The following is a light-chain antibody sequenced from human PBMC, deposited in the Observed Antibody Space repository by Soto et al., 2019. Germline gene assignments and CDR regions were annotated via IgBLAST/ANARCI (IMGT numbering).Light chain of an antibody. CDR2: DAS. Sequence: DIQMTQSPSTLSASVRDRVTITCRASQTITSWLARYQQKPGQAPKLLIYDASSLESGVPSRFSGSGSGTEFTLTISSLQPDDFATYYCQQYNSYPWTFGQGTKVEI. V-gene: IGKV1-5*01. CDR3: QQYNSYPWT. CDR1: QTITSW. J-gene: IGKJ1*01.